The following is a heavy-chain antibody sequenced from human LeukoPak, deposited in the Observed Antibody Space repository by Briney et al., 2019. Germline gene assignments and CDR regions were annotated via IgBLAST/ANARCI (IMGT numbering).Heavy chain of an antibody. J-gene: IGHJ5*02. Sequence: GYXWGWIRPPPGKGLEWIGSIYHSGSTYYNPSLKSRVTISVDTSKNQFSLKLSSVTAADTAVYYCARDKTSPMGPNWFDPWGQGTLVTVSS. D-gene: IGHD1-26*01. CDR1: GYX. V-gene: IGHV4-38-2*02. CDR3: ARDKTSPMGPNWFDP. CDR2: IYHSGST.